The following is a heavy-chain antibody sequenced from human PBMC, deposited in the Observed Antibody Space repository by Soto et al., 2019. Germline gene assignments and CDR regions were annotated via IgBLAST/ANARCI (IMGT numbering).Heavy chain of an antibody. CDR2: FYYTVST. CDR3: ARLQRTVTAYYYYYDMDV. Sequence: QVQLQESGPGLVKPSETLSLTCTVSGGSISSNFWSWIRQPPRKGLEWIGNFYYTVSTNYNASLKSRVTISVDTSKNQFSLKLSSVTAADTAVYYCARLQRTVTAYYYYYDMDVWGQGTTVTVSS. V-gene: IGHV4-59*01. J-gene: IGHJ6*02. CDR1: GGSISSNF. D-gene: IGHD2-21*02.